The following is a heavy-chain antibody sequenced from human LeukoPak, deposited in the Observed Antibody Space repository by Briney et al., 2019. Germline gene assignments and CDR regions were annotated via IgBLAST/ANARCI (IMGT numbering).Heavy chain of an antibody. D-gene: IGHD4-17*01. Sequence: GGSLRLSCAASGFTFSYYTMHWVRQAPGKGLEWVAVISYDGSNKYYADSVKGRFTISRDNSKNTLYLQMNSLRAEDTAVYYCAKGARGDTVTSIVGLNWFDPWGQGTLVTVSS. J-gene: IGHJ5*02. V-gene: IGHV3-30-3*01. CDR3: AKGARGDTVTSIVGLNWFDP. CDR1: GFTFSYYT. CDR2: ISYDGSNK.